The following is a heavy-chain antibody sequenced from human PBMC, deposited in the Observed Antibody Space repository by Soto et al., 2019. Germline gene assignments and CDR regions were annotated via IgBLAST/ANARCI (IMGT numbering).Heavy chain of an antibody. V-gene: IGHV3-30-3*01. D-gene: IGHD5-18*01. J-gene: IGHJ2*01. CDR2: ISYDGSSK. CDR1: GFTFSSYA. Sequence: QVQLVESGGGVVQPGRSLRLSCAASGFTFSSYAMHWVRQAPGKGLEWGAIISYDGSSKYYADSVKGRFTISRDNSKNTLYLQMNSLRAEDTAVYYCARDPLWGTAMVLWYFDLWGRGTLVTVSS. CDR3: ARDPLWGTAMVLWYFDL.